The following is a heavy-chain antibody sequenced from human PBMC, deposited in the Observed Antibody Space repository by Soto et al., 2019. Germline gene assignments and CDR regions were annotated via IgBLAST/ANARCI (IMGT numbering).Heavy chain of an antibody. D-gene: IGHD2-2*01. CDR1: GFTFSSYN. J-gene: IGHJ4*02. Sequence: EVQLMESGGGLVQPGGSLRLSCAASGFTFSSYNMNWVRQAPGKGLEWVSYISTSSYSIYYADSVNGRFIVSRDNADNSLFLQMNSLRDDDTATYYCVRGEGTTTLPYWGQGTLVTVSS. CDR3: VRGEGTTTLPY. CDR2: ISTSSYSI. V-gene: IGHV3-48*02.